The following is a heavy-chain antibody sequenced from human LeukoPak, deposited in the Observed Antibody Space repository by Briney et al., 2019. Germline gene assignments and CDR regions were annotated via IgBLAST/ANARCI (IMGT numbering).Heavy chain of an antibody. Sequence: SETLSLTCTVSGCSISSYYWSWIRQPPGKGLEWMGYIYYSGSTNYKPSLKSRVTISVDTSKNPLSLKLSSVTAADTAVYYCARASLRTYGAPDYWGQGTLVTVSS. CDR2: IYYSGST. V-gene: IGHV4-59*01. J-gene: IGHJ4*02. D-gene: IGHD4/OR15-4a*01. CDR1: GCSISSYY. CDR3: ARASLRTYGAPDY.